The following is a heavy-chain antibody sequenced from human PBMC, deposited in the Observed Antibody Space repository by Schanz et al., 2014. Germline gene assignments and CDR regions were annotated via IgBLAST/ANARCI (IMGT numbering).Heavy chain of an antibody. J-gene: IGHJ3*02. CDR3: AREEGYGYGPGAFDI. D-gene: IGHD5-18*01. CDR1: GFTFSSHS. V-gene: IGHV3-48*01. Sequence: EVQLVESGGNLVQPGGSLRLSCVASGFTFSSHSMNWVRQAPGQGLEWLSYISGSGNTIYYADSVKGRFTISRDNAKNSLSLQMDRLRAEDTAVYYCAREEGYGYGPGAFDIWGQGTMVTVSS. CDR2: ISGSGNTI.